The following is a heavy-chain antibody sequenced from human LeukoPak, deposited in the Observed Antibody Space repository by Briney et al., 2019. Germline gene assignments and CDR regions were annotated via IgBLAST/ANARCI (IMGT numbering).Heavy chain of an antibody. V-gene: IGHV4-59*01. CDR2: IYYSGST. Sequence: SETLSLICTVSGGSISSYYWSWIRQPPGKGLEWIGYIYYSGSTNYNPSLKSRVTISVDTSKNQFSLKLSSVTAADTAVYYCARHDDSSGWYDGGKSDYWGQGTLVTVSS. J-gene: IGHJ4*02. D-gene: IGHD6-19*01. CDR1: GGSISSYY. CDR3: ARHDDSSGWYDGGKSDY.